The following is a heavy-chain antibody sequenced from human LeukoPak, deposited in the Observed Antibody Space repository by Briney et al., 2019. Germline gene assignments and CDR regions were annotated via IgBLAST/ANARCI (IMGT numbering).Heavy chain of an antibody. D-gene: IGHD2-15*01. CDR3: ARVLGACSGGSCYPAPGNYFDY. Sequence: GGSLRLSCAASRFTFSRSWMSWVRQAPGKGLEWVANIKQDGSEKYYVDSVKGRFTISRDNAKNSLYLQMNSLRAEDTAVYYCARVLGACSGGSCYPAPGNYFDYWGQGTLVTVSS. J-gene: IGHJ4*02. CDR2: IKQDGSEK. V-gene: IGHV3-7*05. CDR1: RFTFSRSW.